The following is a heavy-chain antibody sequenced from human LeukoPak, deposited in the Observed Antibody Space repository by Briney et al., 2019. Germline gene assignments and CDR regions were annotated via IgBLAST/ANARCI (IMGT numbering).Heavy chain of an antibody. Sequence: ASVKVSCKASGYTFTSYDINWVRQATGQGLEGMGWMNPNSGNTGYAQNFQGRVTMTRNTSISTAYMELSSLRSEDTAVYYCARVSTYYYDSSGYFDRGYYYYGMDVWGQGTTVTVSS. CDR1: GYTFTSYD. CDR2: MNPNSGNT. CDR3: ARVSTYYYDSSGYFDRGYYYYGMDV. V-gene: IGHV1-8*01. J-gene: IGHJ6*02. D-gene: IGHD3-22*01.